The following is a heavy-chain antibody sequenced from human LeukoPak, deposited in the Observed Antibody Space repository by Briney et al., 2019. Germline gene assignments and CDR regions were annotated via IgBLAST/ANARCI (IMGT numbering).Heavy chain of an antibody. Sequence: GSLRLSCAASGFTFSSYAMSWVRQAPGKGLEWIGSIYYSGSTYYNPSLKSRVTISVDTSKNQFSLKLSSVTAADTAVYYCAREYYDFWSADRYYFDYWGQGTLVTVSS. J-gene: IGHJ4*02. D-gene: IGHD3-3*01. CDR2: IYYSGST. CDR1: GFTFSSYA. CDR3: AREYYDFWSADRYYFDY. V-gene: IGHV4-39*07.